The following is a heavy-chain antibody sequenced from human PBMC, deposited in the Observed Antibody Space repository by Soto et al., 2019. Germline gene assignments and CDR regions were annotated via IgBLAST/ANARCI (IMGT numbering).Heavy chain of an antibody. CDR3: ARDAQGVFLHY. CDR2: ISAYNGNT. V-gene: IGHV1-18*01. J-gene: IGHJ4*02. Sequence: QVQLVQSGAEVKKPGASVKVSCKASGYTFTSYGISWVRQAPGQGLEWMGWISAYNGNTNYAQKLQGRVTMTRDTSTSTAYLELRSLRSDATAVYYCARDAQGVFLHYWGQGTLVTVSS. CDR1: GYTFTSYG. D-gene: IGHD3-16*01.